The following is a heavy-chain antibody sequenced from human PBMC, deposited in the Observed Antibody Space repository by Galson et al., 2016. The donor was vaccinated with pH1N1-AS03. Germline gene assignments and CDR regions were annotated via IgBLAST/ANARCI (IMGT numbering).Heavy chain of an antibody. CDR3: ARGVVDGSGPACSGSLRFDP. CDR2: MNPDSGNT. V-gene: IGHV1-8*03. D-gene: IGHD2-15*01. J-gene: IGHJ5*02. CDR1: GYTFTPYD. Sequence: SVKVSCKASGYTFTPYDINWVRQAPGQGLEWMGWMNPDSGNTGYAPSFQARVTITRDTSISTAYMELSSLRSEDTAVYYCARGVVDGSGPACSGSLRFDPWGQGTLVTVSS.